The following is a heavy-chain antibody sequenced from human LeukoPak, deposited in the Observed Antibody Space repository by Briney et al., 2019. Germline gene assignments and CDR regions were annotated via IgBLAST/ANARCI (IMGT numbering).Heavy chain of an antibody. V-gene: IGHV3-21*01. CDR3: ASGMRVGPNI. J-gene: IGHJ4*02. CDR2: ISSDSDYI. Sequence: PGGSLRLSCAASGFSTYSMNWVRQAPGKGLEWVSSISSDSDYIYYVDSVKGRFTISRDNAKNSLYLQMNSLKAEDTAVYYCASGMRVGPNIWGQGTLVTVSS. CDR1: GFSTYS. D-gene: IGHD1-26*01.